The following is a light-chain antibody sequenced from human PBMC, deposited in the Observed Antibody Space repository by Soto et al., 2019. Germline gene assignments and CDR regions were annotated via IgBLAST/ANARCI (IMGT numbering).Light chain of an antibody. J-gene: IGKJ1*01. CDR3: QQYSSHRT. Sequence: DIPMTQSPSTLSASVGDRVTITCRASQSISSWLAWYQQKPGKAPKLLIYDASTLESGVPSRFSGSGSGTEFTLTISGLQADDFATYYCQQYSSHRTFGQGTKVEVK. V-gene: IGKV1-5*01. CDR2: DAS. CDR1: QSISSW.